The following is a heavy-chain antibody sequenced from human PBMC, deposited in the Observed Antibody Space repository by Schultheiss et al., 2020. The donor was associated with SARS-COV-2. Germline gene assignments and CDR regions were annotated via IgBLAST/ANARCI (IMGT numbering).Heavy chain of an antibody. CDR2: INQSVST. CDR3: TTRNSVMAILPFDP. Sequence: SETLSLTCTVSGGSISSYYWSWIRQPPGKGLEWIGEINQSVSTNYNPSLKSRVTISVDTSKNQFSLKLSSVTAADTAIYYCTTRNSVMAILPFDPWGQGTLVTVSS. V-gene: IGHV4-59*12. CDR1: GGSISSYY. J-gene: IGHJ5*02. D-gene: IGHD2-21*01.